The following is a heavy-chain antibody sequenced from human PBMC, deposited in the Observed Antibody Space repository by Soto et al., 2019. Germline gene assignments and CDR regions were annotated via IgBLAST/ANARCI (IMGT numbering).Heavy chain of an antibody. CDR2: IKPDGSEK. Sequence: PGGSLRLSCAASRFTFTTYWMSWVRQAPGKGLEWVANIKPDGSEKYYVDPVKGRFTISRDNSKNTLHLQMNNLRAEDTATYYCVKDKKYDILSAWDALDIWGHGTLVTVSS. CDR1: RFTFTTYW. V-gene: IGHV3-7*03. D-gene: IGHD3-9*01. CDR3: VKDKKYDILSAWDALDI. J-gene: IGHJ3*02.